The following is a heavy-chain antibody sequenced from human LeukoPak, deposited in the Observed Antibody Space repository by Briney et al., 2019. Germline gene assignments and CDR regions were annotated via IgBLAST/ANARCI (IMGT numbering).Heavy chain of an antibody. V-gene: IGHV1-2*02. Sequence: ASVKVSCKASGYTFTGYYMHWVRQAPGQGLEWMGWINPNSGGTNYAQKFQGRVTMTRDTSISTAYMELSRLRSDDTAVYCCARDRGRGWYSHYYYYGMDVWGQGTTVTVSS. CDR3: ARDRGRGWYSHYYYYGMDV. D-gene: IGHD6-19*01. CDR1: GYTFTGYY. J-gene: IGHJ6*02. CDR2: INPNSGGT.